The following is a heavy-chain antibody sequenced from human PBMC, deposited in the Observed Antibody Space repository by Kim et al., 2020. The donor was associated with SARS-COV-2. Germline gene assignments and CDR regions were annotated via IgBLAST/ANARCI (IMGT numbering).Heavy chain of an antibody. CDR3: AILGK. J-gene: IGHJ6*01. Sequence: SETLSLTCTVYGGSIISFTYYWSWIRQPPGKGLEGDGSINDSASTYYNPSLQVPITVSTDTAKNYLTLNLSTVTAADTAECYCAILGKWG. CDR2: INDSAST. V-gene: IGHV4-39*02. CDR1: GGSIISFTYY. D-gene: IGHD1-26*01.